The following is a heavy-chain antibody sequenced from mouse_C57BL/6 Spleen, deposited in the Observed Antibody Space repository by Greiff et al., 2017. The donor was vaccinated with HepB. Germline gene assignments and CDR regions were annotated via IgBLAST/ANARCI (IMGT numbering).Heavy chain of an antibody. J-gene: IGHJ4*01. CDR2: IDPENGDT. CDR3: TTLITTVLYYYAMDY. V-gene: IGHV14-4*01. Sequence: VQLQQSGAELVRPGASVKLSCTASGFNIKDDYMHWVKQRPEQGLEWIGWIDPENGDTEYASKFQGKATITADTSSNTAYLQLSSLTSEDTAVYYCTTLITTVLYYYAMDYWGQGTSVTVSS. CDR1: GFNIKDDY. D-gene: IGHD1-2*01.